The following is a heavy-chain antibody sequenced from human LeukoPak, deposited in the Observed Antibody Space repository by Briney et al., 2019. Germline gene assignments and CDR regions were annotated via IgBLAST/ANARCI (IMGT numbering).Heavy chain of an antibody. V-gene: IGHV1-2*06. CDR2: VNPNNGVP. J-gene: IGHJ5*02. D-gene: IGHD1-26*01. CDR3: AREVGYSSSYYGRFDP. Sequence: GASVKVSCKASGYTFIGYYMHWVRQAPGQGLEWMGRVNPNNGVPNYAQKFQGRVTMTRDTAISTAYMELSSLRSDDTAVYFCAREVGYSSSYYGRFDPWGQGTLVTVSS. CDR1: GYTFIGYY.